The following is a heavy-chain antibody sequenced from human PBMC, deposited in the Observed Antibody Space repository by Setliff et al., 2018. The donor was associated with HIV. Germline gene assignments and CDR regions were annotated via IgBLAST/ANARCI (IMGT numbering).Heavy chain of an antibody. V-gene: IGHV4-39*07. D-gene: IGHD5-12*01. CDR3: ARSRGTQQEEYYFDY. J-gene: IGHJ4*02. CDR2: IYSSGST. CDR1: GGSISRSNYV. Sequence: PSETLSLTCTLAGGSISRSNYVWGWIRQSPGKGLEWIGSIYSSGSTTYSPSLKSRVTILLDPSKNQFSLKLSSVTAADTAVYYCARSRGTQQEEYYFDYWGPGTLVTVSS.